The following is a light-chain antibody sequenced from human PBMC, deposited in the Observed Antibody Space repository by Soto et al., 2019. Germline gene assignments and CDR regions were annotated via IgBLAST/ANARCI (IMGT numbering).Light chain of an antibody. CDR3: QQYNNWPRT. J-gene: IGKJ1*01. V-gene: IGKV3-15*01. CDR1: QSVSSD. CDR2: GGS. Sequence: EIVMTQSPATLSVSPGERATLSCRASQSVSSDLAWYHQKPGQAPRLLIYGGSTRATGIPARFSGSGSGTEFTLTINSLQSEDFAVYYCQQYNNWPRTFGQGTKVEIK.